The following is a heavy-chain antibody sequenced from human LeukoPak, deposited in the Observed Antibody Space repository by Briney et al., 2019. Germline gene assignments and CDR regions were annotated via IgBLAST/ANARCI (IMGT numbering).Heavy chain of an antibody. Sequence: GGSLILSCAASGFTFSSYEMNWVRQAPGKGLEWVSFISGSSSYIYYGDSVKGRFTISRDNAKNSLYLQMNSLRAEDTAVYYCARDSRVFNNLMTDYWGQGILVTVSS. V-gene: IGHV3-21*01. D-gene: IGHD1-14*01. CDR3: ARDSRVFNNLMTDY. CDR1: GFTFSSYE. CDR2: ISGSSSYI. J-gene: IGHJ4*02.